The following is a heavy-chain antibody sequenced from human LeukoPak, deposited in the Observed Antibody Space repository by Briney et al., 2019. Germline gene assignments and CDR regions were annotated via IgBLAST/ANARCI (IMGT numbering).Heavy chain of an antibody. J-gene: IGHJ4*02. Sequence: GGSLRLSCAASGFTISRDWMHWVRQAPGKGLVWVSRISDDGSITTYVDSVQGRFTISRDNAKSTVFLQMNSLRVEDTAVYFCVRPYYEYNVYDRHFDFWGQGILVAVSS. V-gene: IGHV3-74*03. D-gene: IGHD5/OR15-5a*01. CDR3: VRPYYEYNVYDRHFDF. CDR1: GFTISRDW. CDR2: ISDDGSIT.